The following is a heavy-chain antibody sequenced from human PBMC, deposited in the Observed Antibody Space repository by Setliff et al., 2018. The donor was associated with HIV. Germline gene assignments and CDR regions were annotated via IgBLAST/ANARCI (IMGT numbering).Heavy chain of an antibody. CDR3: ARGGELAAAGTSIYFDY. CDR1: GGSFSGYY. J-gene: IGHJ4*02. CDR2: INHSGST. D-gene: IGHD6-13*01. Sequence: PSETLSLTCAVYGGSFSGYYWSWTRQPPGTGLEWIWEINHSGSTNYNPSLKSRVTISVDTSKNQFSLKLSSVTAAYTAVYYCARGGELAAAGTSIYFDYWGQGTLVTVSS. V-gene: IGHV4-34*01.